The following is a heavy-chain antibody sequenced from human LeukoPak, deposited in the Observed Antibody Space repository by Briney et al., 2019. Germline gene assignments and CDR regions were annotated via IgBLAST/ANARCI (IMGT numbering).Heavy chain of an antibody. J-gene: IGHJ4*02. V-gene: IGHV1-18*01. CDR2: ISGYQGST. Sequence: GASVKVSCRASGYTFSNYGIAWVRQAPGQGLEWMGWISGYQGSTKYAQNFQCRVTMTIDRSTSTAYMDLRSLRSDDTAMYFCARSELGTITAGPFHYWGQGTLVAASS. CDR1: GYTFSNYG. CDR3: ARSELGTITAGPFHY. D-gene: IGHD5-12*01.